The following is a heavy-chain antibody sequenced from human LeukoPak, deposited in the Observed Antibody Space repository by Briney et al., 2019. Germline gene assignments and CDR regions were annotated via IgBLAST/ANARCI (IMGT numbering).Heavy chain of an antibody. V-gene: IGHV1-69*04. CDR2: IIPILGIA. Sequence: SVKVSCKASGGTFSSYAISWVRQAPGQGLEWMGRIIPILGIANYAQKFQGRVTITADKSTSTAYMELSSLRSEDTAVYYCARGDDFLYYYYGMDVWGQGTTVTVSS. J-gene: IGHJ6*02. CDR1: GGTFSSYA. CDR3: ARGDDFLYYYYGMDV. D-gene: IGHD3-3*01.